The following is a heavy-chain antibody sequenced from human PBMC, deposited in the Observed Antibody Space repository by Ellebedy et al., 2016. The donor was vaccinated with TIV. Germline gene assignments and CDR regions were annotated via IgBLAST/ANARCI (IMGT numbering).Heavy chain of an antibody. CDR1: GFPFSTSG. V-gene: IGHV3-33*01. Sequence: GESLKISCAASGFPFSTSGMHWVRQAPGKGLEWLAVVWADGTTKYYADSVKGRFTISRDNSKNTLYLQMNSLRGEDTGLYFCSRDDESRSYDIWGQGTLVTVSS. J-gene: IGHJ3*02. CDR3: SRDDESRSYDI. D-gene: IGHD3-22*01. CDR2: VWADGTTK.